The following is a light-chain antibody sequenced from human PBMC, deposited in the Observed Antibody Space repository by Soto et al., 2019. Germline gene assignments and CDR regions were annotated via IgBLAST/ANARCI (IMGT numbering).Light chain of an antibody. CDR1: QDISSY. J-gene: IGKJ4*01. V-gene: IGKV1-9*01. CDR2: GAS. CDR3: QQVHDYPIT. Sequence: DIQLAQSPSFLSASVGDRVTVTCRSSQDISSYLAWYQQKPGKAPKVLIYGASTLQSGVPPRFGGSGSGTAFTLTISSLQPEDFATYYCQQVHDYPITFGGGTKVE.